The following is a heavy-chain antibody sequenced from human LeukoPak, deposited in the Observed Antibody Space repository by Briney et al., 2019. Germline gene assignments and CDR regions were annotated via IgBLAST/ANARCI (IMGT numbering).Heavy chain of an antibody. Sequence: GGSLRLSCAASGFTFSSHWMSWVRQAPGKGLEWVANINQDGSEKSSADSVKGRFTISRDNAKNALYLQMSSLRAEDTAVYYCARGHYGMDAWGKGTTVTVSS. V-gene: IGHV3-7*03. J-gene: IGHJ6*04. CDR1: GFTFSSHW. CDR2: INQDGSEK. CDR3: ARGHYGMDA.